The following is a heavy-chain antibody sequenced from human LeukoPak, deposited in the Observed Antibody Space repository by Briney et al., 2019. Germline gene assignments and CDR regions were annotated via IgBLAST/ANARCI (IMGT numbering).Heavy chain of an antibody. CDR2: INAGRGST. CDR3: AKPLEY. CDR1: GFTFSNYA. J-gene: IGHJ4*02. Sequence: GGSLRLSCAASGFTFSNYAMSWVRQAPGKGLEWVSTINAGRGSTYYADSVKGRFTISRDNFKNTLYLQMNSLRAEDTAVYYCAKPLEYWGQGTLVTVSS. V-gene: IGHV3-23*01.